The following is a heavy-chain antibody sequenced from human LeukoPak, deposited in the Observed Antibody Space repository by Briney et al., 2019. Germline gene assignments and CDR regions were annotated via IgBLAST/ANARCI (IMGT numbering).Heavy chain of an antibody. CDR2: MYYSGST. V-gene: IGHV4-39*02. CDR1: GGSTGSSSYY. Sequence: SETLSLTCTVSGGSTGSSSYYWGWIRQPPGKGLEWIGSMYYSGSTYYNPSLKSRVTISVDTAKNQFSLKLSSVTAADTAVYYCARDRGRATWFDPWGQGTAVTVSS. D-gene: IGHD3-10*01. CDR3: ARDRGRATWFDP. J-gene: IGHJ5*02.